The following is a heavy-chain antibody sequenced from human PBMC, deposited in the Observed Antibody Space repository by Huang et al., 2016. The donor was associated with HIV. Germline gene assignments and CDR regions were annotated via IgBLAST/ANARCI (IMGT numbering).Heavy chain of an antibody. Sequence: LQESGPRLVRPAETLSATCNVADVSVVSGSYFWAWLRRAPGKGLEWSGSLHYNSGTYYNPSLDGRVTISHGSTSSRLCQRLASLTEAESATDVCARQWGRVAGFLNWYPYYFDWWGRGHFVAVSS. CDR1: DVSVVSGSYF. CDR3: ARQWGRVAGFLNWYPYYFDW. J-gene: IGHJ4*02. CDR2: LHYNSGT. D-gene: IGHD6-19*01. V-gene: IGHV4-39*07.